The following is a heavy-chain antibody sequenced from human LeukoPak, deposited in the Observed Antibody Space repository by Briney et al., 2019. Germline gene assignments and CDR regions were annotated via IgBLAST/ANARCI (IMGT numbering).Heavy chain of an antibody. D-gene: IGHD3-3*01. Sequence: PSETLSLTCTVSGGSISSYYWSWIRQPPGKGLEWIGYIYYSGNTNYNPSLRSRVTISVDTSKNQFSLKLSSVTAADTAVYYCATWSPDYYYGMDVWGQGTTVTVSS. CDR1: GGSISSYY. J-gene: IGHJ6*02. V-gene: IGHV4-59*12. CDR2: IYYSGNT. CDR3: ATWSPDYYYGMDV.